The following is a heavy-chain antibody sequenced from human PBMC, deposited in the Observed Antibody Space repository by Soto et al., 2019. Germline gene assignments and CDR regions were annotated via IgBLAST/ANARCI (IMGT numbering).Heavy chain of an antibody. CDR2: IRSKANSYAT. D-gene: IGHD2-21*02. Sequence: PGGSLRLSCAASGFTFSSSAMHWVRQASGKGLEWVGRIRSKANSYATAYAASVKGRFTISRDDSKNTAYLQMNSLKTEDTAVYYCTRLHGGNSDDAFDIWGQGTMVTVSS. CDR3: TRLHGGNSDDAFDI. CDR1: GFTFSSSA. V-gene: IGHV3-73*01. J-gene: IGHJ3*02.